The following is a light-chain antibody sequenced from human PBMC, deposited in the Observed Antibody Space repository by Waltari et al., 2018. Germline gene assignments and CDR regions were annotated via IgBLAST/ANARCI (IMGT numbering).Light chain of an antibody. CDR3: LLWYSGARWV. CDR2: DTS. Sequence: WCQRKPGQGPKTLILDTSNKHAWTPARFSGSLLGGKAALTLSGAQPEDEAEYYCLLWYSGARWVFGGGTKLSVL. J-gene: IGLJ3*02. V-gene: IGLV7-46*01.